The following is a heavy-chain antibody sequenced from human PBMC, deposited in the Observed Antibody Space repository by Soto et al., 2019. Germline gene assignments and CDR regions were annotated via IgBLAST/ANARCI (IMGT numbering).Heavy chain of an antibody. V-gene: IGHV1-69*13. CDR3: ARDPNYYGSGDLDY. CDR2: IIPIFGTA. CDR1: GGTFSSYA. J-gene: IGHJ4*02. Sequence: PVKVSCKASGGTFSSYAISWVRQAPGQGLEWMGGIIPIFGTANYAQKFQGRVTITADESTSTAYMELSSLRSEDTAVYYCARDPNYYGSGDLDYWGQGTLVTVSS. D-gene: IGHD3-10*01.